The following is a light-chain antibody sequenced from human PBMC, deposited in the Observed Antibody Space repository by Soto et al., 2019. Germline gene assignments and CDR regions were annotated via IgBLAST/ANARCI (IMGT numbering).Light chain of an antibody. CDR1: QSISRW. Sequence: DIQMTQSPSTLSASIGDRVTITCRASQSISRWLAWYRQKPGEAPKLLIYEGSILERGVPSRFSGSGSGTEFTLTISNLQPDDFATFYCQQYNTYSRTFGQGTRVEVK. J-gene: IGKJ1*01. CDR2: EGS. V-gene: IGKV1-5*03. CDR3: QQYNTYSRT.